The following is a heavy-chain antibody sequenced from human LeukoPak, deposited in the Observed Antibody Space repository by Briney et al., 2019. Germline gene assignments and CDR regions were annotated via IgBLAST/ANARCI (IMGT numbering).Heavy chain of an antibody. V-gene: IGHV1-69*05. J-gene: IGHJ4*02. CDR1: GGTFSSYA. CDR2: IIPIFGTA. CDR3: ARDYDNSGYSIGYYFDY. D-gene: IGHD3-22*01. Sequence: SVKVSCKASGGTFSSYAISWVRQAPGQGLEWMGRIIPIFGTANYAQKFQGRVTITTDESTSTAYMELSSLRSEDTAVYYCARDYDNSGYSIGYYFDYWGQGTLVTVSS.